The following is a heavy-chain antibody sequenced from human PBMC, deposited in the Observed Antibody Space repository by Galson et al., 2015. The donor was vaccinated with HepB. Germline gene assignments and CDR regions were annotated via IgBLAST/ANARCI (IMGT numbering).Heavy chain of an antibody. J-gene: IGHJ5*02. Sequence: SVKVSCKASGYTFTSYGISWVRQAPGQGLEWMGWISAYNGNTNYAQKLQGRVTMTTDTSTSTAYMELRSLRSDDTAVYYCARDLRPAIAVAGKSWFDPWGQGTLVTVSS. CDR3: ARDLRPAIAVAGKSWFDP. D-gene: IGHD6-19*01. V-gene: IGHV1-18*01. CDR2: ISAYNGNT. CDR1: GYTFTSYG.